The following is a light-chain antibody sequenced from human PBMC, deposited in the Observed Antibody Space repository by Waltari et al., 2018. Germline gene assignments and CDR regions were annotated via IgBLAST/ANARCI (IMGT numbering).Light chain of an antibody. Sequence: EIVMTQSPATLSVSPGERANLSCRASQSVSSNLAWYQQKPGQAPRLLIYGASTRATGIPARFSGSGSGTEFTLTISSLQSEDFAVYYCQQYNNWPLGFGGGTKVEIK. CDR2: GAS. CDR1: QSVSSN. V-gene: IGKV3-15*01. J-gene: IGKJ4*01. CDR3: QQYNNWPLG.